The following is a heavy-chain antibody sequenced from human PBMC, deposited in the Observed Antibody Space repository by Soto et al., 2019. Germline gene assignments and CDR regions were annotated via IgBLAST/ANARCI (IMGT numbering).Heavy chain of an antibody. V-gene: IGHV1-69*06. J-gene: IGHJ6*02. D-gene: IGHD5-18*01. Sequence: QVQLVQSGAEVKKPGSSVKVSCTASGGTFSSYAISWVRQAPGQGLEWMGGIIPIFGTANYAQKFQGRVTITADKSTSTAYMELSSLRAEDTAVYYCARDMDHPAVRGYSYGLNTYGMDVWGQGTTVTVSS. CDR2: IIPIFGTA. CDR1: GGTFSSYA. CDR3: ARDMDHPAVRGYSYGLNTYGMDV.